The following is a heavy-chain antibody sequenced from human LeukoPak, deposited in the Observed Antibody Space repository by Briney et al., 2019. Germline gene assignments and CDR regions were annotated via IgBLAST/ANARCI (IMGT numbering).Heavy chain of an antibody. CDR3: ARSYHYAMDV. CDR2: TYYRSKWYN. V-gene: IGHV6-1*01. Sequence: SQTLSLTCAISGDSVSGNSVGWHWIRQSPSRGLEWLGRTYYRSKWYNDYAVSVKSRITIIPDTSKNQISLQLNSVTPEDTAVYYCARSYHYAMDVWGQGTTVTVSS. CDR1: GDSVSGNSVG. J-gene: IGHJ6*02. D-gene: IGHD3-16*02.